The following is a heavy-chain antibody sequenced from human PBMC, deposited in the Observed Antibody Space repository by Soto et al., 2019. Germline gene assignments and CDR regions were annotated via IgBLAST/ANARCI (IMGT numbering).Heavy chain of an antibody. V-gene: IGHV4-59*01. CDR3: ARDPGSGSYYGWFDP. CDR1: GGSISRYY. CDR2: IYYSWST. Sequence: QVQLQESGPGLVKPSETLSLTCTVSGGSISRYYWNWIRQPPGKGLEWIGYIYYSWSTNYNPSLKSRVTISVDTSKNQFSLKLSSVTAADTAVYYCARDPGSGSYYGWFDPWGQGTLVTVSS. J-gene: IGHJ5*02. D-gene: IGHD3-10*01.